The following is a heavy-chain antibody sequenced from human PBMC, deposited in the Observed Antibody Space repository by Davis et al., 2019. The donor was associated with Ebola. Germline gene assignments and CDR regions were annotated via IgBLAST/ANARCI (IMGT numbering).Heavy chain of an antibody. CDR1: GFTFSSYA. V-gene: IGHV3-30-3*01. CDR3: ARDVGQWLAYYYYGMDV. Sequence: GESLKISCAASGFTFSSYAMHWVRQAPGKGLEWVAVISYDGSNKYYADSVKGRFTISRDNSKNTLYLQMNSLRAEDTAVYYCARDVGQWLAYYYYGMDVWGQGTTVTVSS. D-gene: IGHD6-19*01. J-gene: IGHJ6*02. CDR2: ISYDGSNK.